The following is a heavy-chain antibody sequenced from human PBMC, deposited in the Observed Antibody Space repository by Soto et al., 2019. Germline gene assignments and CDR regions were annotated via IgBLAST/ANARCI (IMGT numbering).Heavy chain of an antibody. J-gene: IGHJ4*02. CDR3: AKDALAYYDFWS. D-gene: IGHD3-3*01. CDR2: ISNSGRST. CDR1: GLTFSSYA. V-gene: IGHV3-23*01. Sequence: PGGSLRLSCAASGLTFSSYAMSWVRQAPGKGPEWVSHISNSGRSTKYADSVKGRFTISRDNSKNTLYLQMNSLRAEDTAIYYCAKDALAYYDFWSWGQGTLVTVSS.